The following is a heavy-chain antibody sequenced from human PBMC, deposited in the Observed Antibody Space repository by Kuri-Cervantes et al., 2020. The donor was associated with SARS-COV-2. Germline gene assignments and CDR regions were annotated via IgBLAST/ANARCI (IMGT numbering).Heavy chain of an antibody. CDR1: GFTFSSYA. Sequence: GESLKISCAASGFTFSSYAMSWVRQAPGKGLEWVSAISGSGGSTYYADSVKGRFTISRDNSKNTLYLQMNSLIGEDTAVYYCARRILYYCFDPWGLGTLVTVSS. CDR2: ISGSGGST. CDR3: ARRILYYCFDP. V-gene: IGHV3-23*01. D-gene: IGHD3-16*01. J-gene: IGHJ5*02.